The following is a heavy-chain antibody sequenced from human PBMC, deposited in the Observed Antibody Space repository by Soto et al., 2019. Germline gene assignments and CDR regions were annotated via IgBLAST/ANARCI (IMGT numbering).Heavy chain of an antibody. CDR1: GFTFSSYG. D-gene: IGHD3-3*02. CDR2: ISYDGRNK. CDR3: AKDHLKQNWYFDR. V-gene: IGHV3-30*18. Sequence: QVQLVESGGGVVQPGWSLRLSCAASGFTFSSYGMHWVRQAPGKGLEWVAVISYDGRNKYYADSVKGRFIISRDNSKNTLYLQMNSMRAEDTAVYYCAKDHLKQNWYFDRWGRGTLVTVSS. J-gene: IGHJ2*01.